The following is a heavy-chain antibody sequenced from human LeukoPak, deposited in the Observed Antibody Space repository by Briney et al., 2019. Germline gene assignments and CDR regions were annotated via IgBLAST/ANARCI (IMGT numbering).Heavy chain of an antibody. CDR1: GYTFTSYW. CDR3: ARPLNAVAGTSSDY. V-gene: IGHV5-51*01. CDR2: IYPGDSDT. J-gene: IGHJ4*02. Sequence: GESLKISCKGSGYTFTSYWIGWVRQMSGKGLEWMGIIYPGDSDTRYSPSFQGQVTISADRSISTTYLQWSSLKASDTAMYYCARPLNAVAGTSSDYWGQGTLVTVSS. D-gene: IGHD6-19*01.